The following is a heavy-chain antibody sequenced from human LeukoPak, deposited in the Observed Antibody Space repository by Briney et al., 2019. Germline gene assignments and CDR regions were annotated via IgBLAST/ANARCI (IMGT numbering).Heavy chain of an antibody. CDR1: GFTFSSYW. CDR3: ARDSMVRGVL. Sequence: GSLRLSCAASGFTFSSYWMSWVRQAPGKGLEWIGSIYYSGSTYYNPSLKSRVTISVDTSKNQFSLKLSSVTAADTAVYYCARDSMVRGVLWGQGTLVTVSS. CDR2: IYYSGST. J-gene: IGHJ4*02. D-gene: IGHD3-10*01. V-gene: IGHV4-39*07.